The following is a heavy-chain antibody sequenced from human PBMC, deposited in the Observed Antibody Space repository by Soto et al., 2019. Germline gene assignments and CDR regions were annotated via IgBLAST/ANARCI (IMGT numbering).Heavy chain of an antibody. CDR2: MYRSGIP. CDR3: ARSMYSTSAQLYYGMDV. CDR1: GYSIRSGYF. J-gene: IGHJ6*02. D-gene: IGHD6-6*01. Sequence: SETLSLTCAVSGYSIRSGYFWGWIRQPPGKGLEWIGSMYRSGIPYYNLSLKSRVTISVDTSKNQLSLKLSSATAADTAVYYCARSMYSTSAQLYYGMDVWGQGTTVTVSS. V-gene: IGHV4-38-2*01.